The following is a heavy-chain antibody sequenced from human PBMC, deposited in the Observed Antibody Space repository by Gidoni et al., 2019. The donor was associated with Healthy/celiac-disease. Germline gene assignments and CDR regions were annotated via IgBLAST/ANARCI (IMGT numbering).Heavy chain of an antibody. CDR2: IYYSGST. Sequence: QLQLQESGPGLVKPSEPLSLTCTVSGGSISSSSYYWGWIRQPPGKGLGWMGSIYYSGSTYYNPSLKSRVTISVDTSKNQFSLKLSYVTAADTAVYYCARLKLTYYYDSSGYYSTPEGPFDYWGQGTLVTVSS. CDR3: ARLKLTYYYDSSGYYSTPEGPFDY. J-gene: IGHJ4*02. V-gene: IGHV4-39*01. D-gene: IGHD3-22*01. CDR1: GGSISSSSYY.